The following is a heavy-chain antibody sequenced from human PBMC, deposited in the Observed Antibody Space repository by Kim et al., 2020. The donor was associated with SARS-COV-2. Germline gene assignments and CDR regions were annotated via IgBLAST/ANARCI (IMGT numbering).Heavy chain of an antibody. CDR3: ARGAAGWYVAY. J-gene: IGHJ4*02. D-gene: IGHD6-19*01. CDR1: GYSFSNSG. Sequence: ASVKVSCKTSGYSFSNSGITWVRQAPGQGLEWVGWISAYNGNTDYAQNYQGRVTLTTDTSTSTVHMDLRSLRSDDTPVYYCARGAAGWYVAYWGQGTLVT. CDR2: ISAYNGNT. V-gene: IGHV1-18*01.